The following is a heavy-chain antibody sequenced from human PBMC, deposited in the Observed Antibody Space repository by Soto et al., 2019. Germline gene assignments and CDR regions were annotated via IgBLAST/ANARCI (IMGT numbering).Heavy chain of an antibody. CDR2: ISSSSSYI. V-gene: IGHV3-21*01. CDR3: ARDRTPHGPYAFDI. Sequence: PGGSLRLSCAASVFAFSSYSMNWVRQSPGKGLEWVSSISSSSSYIYYADSVKGRFTISRDNAKNSQYLQMNSLRAEDTAVYYCARDRTPHGPYAFDIWGQGTMVTVSS. CDR1: VFAFSSYS. D-gene: IGHD2-15*01. J-gene: IGHJ3*02.